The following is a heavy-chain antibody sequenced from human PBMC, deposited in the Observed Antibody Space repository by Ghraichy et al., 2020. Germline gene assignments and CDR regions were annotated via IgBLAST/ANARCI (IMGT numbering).Heavy chain of an antibody. CDR1: GFTFSTYA. J-gene: IGHJ4*02. CDR2: ISGSGGST. Sequence: GESLNISCAASGFTFSTYAMSWVRQAPGKGLEWVSTISGSGGSTYYASSVKGRFTISRDNSKNTLYLQMSSLSAEDTAVYYCAKDRSGGPAGTIFDYWGQGTLVTVSS. V-gene: IGHV3-23*01. D-gene: IGHD2-2*01. CDR3: AKDRSGGPAGTIFDY.